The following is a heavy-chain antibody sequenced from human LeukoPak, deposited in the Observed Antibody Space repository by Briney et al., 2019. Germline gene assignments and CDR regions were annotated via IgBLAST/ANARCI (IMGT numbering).Heavy chain of an antibody. CDR1: GYTFTTYG. CDR3: ARGRGSWPKTPIDY. D-gene: IGHD6-13*01. CDR2: INTYNGNT. Sequence: ASVKVSCKASGYTFTTYGISWVRQAPGQGFEWMGWINTYNGNTNYAHKFQGRVTMTTDTSTRTVYMEVRSLRSDDTAVYYCARGRGSWPKTPIDYWGQGTLVTVSS. V-gene: IGHV1-18*04. J-gene: IGHJ4*02.